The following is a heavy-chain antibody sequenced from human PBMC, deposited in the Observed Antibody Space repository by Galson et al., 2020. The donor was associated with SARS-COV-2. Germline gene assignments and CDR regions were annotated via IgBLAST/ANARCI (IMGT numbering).Heavy chain of an antibody. CDR2: ISAYNGNT. Sequence: ASVKVSCKASGYTFTSYGISWVRQAPGQGLEWMGWISAYNGNTNYTQKLQGRVTMTTDTSTSTAYMELRSLRSDDTAVYYCAREGGYYYDSSGLLDYWGQGTLVTVSS. CDR1: GYTFTSYG. V-gene: IGHV1-18*04. D-gene: IGHD3-22*01. J-gene: IGHJ4*02. CDR3: AREGGYYYDSSGLLDY.